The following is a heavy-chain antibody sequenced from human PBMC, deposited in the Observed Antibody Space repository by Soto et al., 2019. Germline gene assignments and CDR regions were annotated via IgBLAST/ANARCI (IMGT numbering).Heavy chain of an antibody. D-gene: IGHD3-3*01. CDR3: ARGSFFGIRAYYYYGMDV. J-gene: IGHJ6*02. CDR1: GGSFSGYY. Sequence: SETLSLTCAVYGGSFSGYYWSWIRQPPGKGLEWIGEINHSGSTNYNPSLKSRVTISVDTSKNQFSLKLSSVTAADTAVYYCARGSFFGIRAYYYYGMDVWGQGTTVTVSS. V-gene: IGHV4-34*01. CDR2: INHSGST.